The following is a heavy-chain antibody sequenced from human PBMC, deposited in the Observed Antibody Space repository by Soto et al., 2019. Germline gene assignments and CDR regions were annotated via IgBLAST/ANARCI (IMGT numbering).Heavy chain of an antibody. V-gene: IGHV1-3*01. CDR3: ARDMCSGGICYRNYFDS. CDR2: INAGNGKT. D-gene: IGHD2-15*01. Sequence: GASVKVSCKTSGYRFTSYVMHWVRQAPGQRLEWMGWINAGNGKTKYSQKFQGRVTFIRDTSASTAYMELGSLGSEDTAVYYCARDMCSGGICYRNYFDSWGQGTLVTVSS. J-gene: IGHJ4*02. CDR1: GYRFTSYV.